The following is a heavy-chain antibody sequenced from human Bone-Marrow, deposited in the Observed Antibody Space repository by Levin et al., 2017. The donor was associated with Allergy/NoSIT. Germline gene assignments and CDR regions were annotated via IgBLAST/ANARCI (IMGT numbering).Heavy chain of an antibody. V-gene: IGHV1-18*04. D-gene: IGHD2-2*01. CDR2: ISLYNGYT. Sequence: AASVKVSCKASGHTFSSGGVNWVRQAPGQGLEWMGWISLYNGYTDYAHNLQGRVAMTTDTSTSTAYMELRSLRSDDTAMYYCARDRHCSSSYCPNNWFDSWGQGTLVTVSS. CDR3: ARDRHCSSSYCPNNWFDS. CDR1: GHTFSSGG. J-gene: IGHJ5*01.